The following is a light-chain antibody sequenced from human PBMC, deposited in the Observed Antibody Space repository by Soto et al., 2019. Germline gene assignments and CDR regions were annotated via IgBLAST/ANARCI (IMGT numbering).Light chain of an antibody. CDR2: DAA. CDR3: QQLNGSPWT. CDR1: PAIARF. J-gene: IGKJ1*01. V-gene: IGKV1-9*01. Sequence: PLTQSPSSLSASVGDRVTITCRASPAIARFLAWYQQKPGTAPKLLIYDAATLQSGVPSRFSGSRSGTEYTLTIGSLQPEDFATYYCQQLNGSPWTFGQGTKVEI.